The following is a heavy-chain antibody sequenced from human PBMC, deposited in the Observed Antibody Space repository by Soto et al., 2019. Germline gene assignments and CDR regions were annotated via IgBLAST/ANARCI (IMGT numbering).Heavy chain of an antibody. V-gene: IGHV3-11*01. Sequence: GGSLRLSCAASGFTFSDYYMSWIRQAPGKGLEWVSYISSSGSTIYYADSVKGRFTISRDNAKNSLYLQMNSLRAEDTAVYYCARDLSYYDSSGSIDYWGQGTLVTVSS. CDR1: GFTFSDYY. D-gene: IGHD3-22*01. CDR3: ARDLSYYDSSGSIDY. J-gene: IGHJ4*02. CDR2: ISSSGSTI.